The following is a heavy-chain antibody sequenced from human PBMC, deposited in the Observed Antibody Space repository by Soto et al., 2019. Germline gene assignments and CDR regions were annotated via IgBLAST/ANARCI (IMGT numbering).Heavy chain of an antibody. J-gene: IGHJ4*02. CDR1: GCSISSSNW. CDR2: IYHSGST. CDR3: ARDPKYNWNLGYFDY. Sequence: SDTLSLTCAVSGCSISSSNWWSWVRQPPGKGLEWIGEIYHSGSTNYNPSLKSRVTISVDKSKNQFSLKLSSVTAADTAVYYCARDPKYNWNLGYFDYWGQGTLVTVS. V-gene: IGHV4-4*02. D-gene: IGHD1-20*01.